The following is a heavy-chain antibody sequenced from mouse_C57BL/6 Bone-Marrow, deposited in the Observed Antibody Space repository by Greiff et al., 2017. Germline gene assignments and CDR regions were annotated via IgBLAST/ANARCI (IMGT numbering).Heavy chain of an antibody. CDR1: GYTFTSYD. Sequence: VQLQQSGPEQVKPGASVKLSCKASGYTFTSYDINWVKQRPGQGLEWIGWIYPRDGSTKYNEKFKGKATLTVDTSSSTAYMELHSLTSEDSAVYFCARGGAYYSNYWFAYWGQGTLVTVSA. V-gene: IGHV1-85*01. D-gene: IGHD2-5*01. CDR2: IYPRDGST. J-gene: IGHJ3*01. CDR3: ARGGAYYSNYWFAY.